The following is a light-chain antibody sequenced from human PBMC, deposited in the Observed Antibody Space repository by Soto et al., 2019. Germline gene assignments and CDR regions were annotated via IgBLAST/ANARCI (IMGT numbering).Light chain of an antibody. J-gene: IGKJ4*01. Sequence: EIVLTRSPATLSLSPGERATLSCRASQSVSSYLAWYQQKPGQAPRLLIYDASNRATGIPARFSGSGSGTDFTLTISSLEPEDFAVYYCQQRSNWNTFGGGTKVEIK. CDR1: QSVSSY. CDR2: DAS. CDR3: QQRSNWNT. V-gene: IGKV3-11*01.